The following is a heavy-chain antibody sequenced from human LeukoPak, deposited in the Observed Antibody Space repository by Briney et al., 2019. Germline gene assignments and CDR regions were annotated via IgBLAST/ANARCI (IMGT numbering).Heavy chain of an antibody. CDR2: IDWDDDK. D-gene: IGHD6-19*01. CDR1: GFSLRTSGMC. CDR3: ARGHRSGCNWFDP. Sequence: SGPTLVNPTQTLTLACTFSGFSLRTSGMCVSWIRQPPGKALEWLARIDWDDDKYYSTSLKTRLTISKDTSKNQVVLTMTNMDPVDTATYYCARGHRSGCNWFDPWGQGTLVTVSS. V-gene: IGHV2-70*11. J-gene: IGHJ5*02.